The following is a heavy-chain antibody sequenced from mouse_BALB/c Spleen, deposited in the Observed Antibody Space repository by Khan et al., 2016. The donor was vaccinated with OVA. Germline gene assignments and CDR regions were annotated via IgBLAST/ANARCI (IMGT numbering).Heavy chain of an antibody. CDR3: ARIKKIVATYFDY. J-gene: IGHJ2*01. Sequence: QVQLQQPEAELVKGGASVKMSCKASVYTFTSYWMHWVKQRLGQGLEGFAETNPTNGRTSYNEKFTSKATLTVDKSSSTAYMLLSGPTFEDSAVYYWARIKKIVATYFDYWGQGTTRTVSS. D-gene: IGHD1-1*01. V-gene: IGHV1S81*02. CDR2: TNPTNGRT. CDR1: VYTFTSYW.